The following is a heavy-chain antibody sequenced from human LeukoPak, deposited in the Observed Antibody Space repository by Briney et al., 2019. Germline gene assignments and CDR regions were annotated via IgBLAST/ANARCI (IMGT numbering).Heavy chain of an antibody. CDR2: INHSGST. J-gene: IGHJ6*02. Sequence: SETLSLTCAVYSGSFSGYYWSWIRQPPGKGLEWIGEINHSGSTNYNPSLKSRVTISVDTSKNQFSLKLSSVTAADTAVYYRARRTGITMVRGVNYGMDVWGQGTAVTVSS. CDR1: SGSFSGYY. D-gene: IGHD3-10*01. CDR3: ARRTGITMVRGVNYGMDV. V-gene: IGHV4-34*01.